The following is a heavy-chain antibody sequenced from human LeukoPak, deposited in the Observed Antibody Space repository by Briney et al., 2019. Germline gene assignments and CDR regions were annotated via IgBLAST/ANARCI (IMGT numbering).Heavy chain of an antibody. CDR1: GGTFSSYA. Sequence: EASVKVSCKASGGTFSSYAISWVRQAPGQGLEWMGGIIPIFGTANYAQKFQGRVTITADKSTSTAYMELSSLRSEDTAVYYCARGLYSSSSLDSAFDIWGQGTMVTVSS. D-gene: IGHD6-6*01. CDR2: IIPIFGTA. V-gene: IGHV1-69*06. J-gene: IGHJ3*02. CDR3: ARGLYSSSSLDSAFDI.